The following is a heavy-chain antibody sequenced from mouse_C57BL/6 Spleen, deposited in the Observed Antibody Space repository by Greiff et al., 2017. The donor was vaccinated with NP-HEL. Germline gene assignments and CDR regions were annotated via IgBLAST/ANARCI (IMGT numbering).Heavy chain of an antibody. Sequence: EVQVVESGGGLVKPGGSLKLSCAASGFTFSDYGMHWVRQAPEKGLEWVAYISSGSSTIYYADTLKGRFTISRDNAKNTLCLQLASLGSEDRAMYYCARGNLDYWGQGTTLTVSS. V-gene: IGHV5-17*01. CDR2: ISSGSSTI. CDR1: GFTFSDYG. J-gene: IGHJ2*01. CDR3: ARGNLDY.